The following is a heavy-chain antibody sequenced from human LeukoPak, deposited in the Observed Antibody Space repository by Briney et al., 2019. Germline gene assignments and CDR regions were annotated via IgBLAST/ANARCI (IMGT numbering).Heavy chain of an antibody. Sequence: ASVKVSCKASGYTFTNFGISWVRQAPGQGLEWMGWISAYNGNTNYAQRLQGRVTMTTDTSTSTAYMELRSLRSDDTAVYYCARDRHYGDYNTQDLFVYWGQGTLVTVPS. D-gene: IGHD4-17*01. CDR2: ISAYNGNT. J-gene: IGHJ4*02. V-gene: IGHV1-18*01. CDR1: GYTFTNFG. CDR3: ARDRHYGDYNTQDLFVY.